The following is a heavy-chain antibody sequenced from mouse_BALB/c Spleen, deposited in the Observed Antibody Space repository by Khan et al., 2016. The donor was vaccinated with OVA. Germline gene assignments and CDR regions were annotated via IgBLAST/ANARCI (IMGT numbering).Heavy chain of an antibody. CDR3: ARMYGGDFDC. CDR2: ISYSGNT. D-gene: IGHD2-10*02. Sequence: EVQLVESGPGLVKPSQSLSLTCTVSGFSITSDYAWNWIRQFPGNKLEWMGFISYSGNTNYNPSLKSRISITRDTSKNQFFLQLKSVTTEDTATYDCARMYGGDFDCWGQGTTLTVSS. J-gene: IGHJ2*01. CDR1: GFSITSDYA. V-gene: IGHV3-2*02.